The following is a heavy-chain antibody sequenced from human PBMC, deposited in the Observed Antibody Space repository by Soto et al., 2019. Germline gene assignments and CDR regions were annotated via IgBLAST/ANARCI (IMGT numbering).Heavy chain of an antibody. D-gene: IGHD2-21*01. CDR1: DASINTYY. V-gene: IGHV4-59*01. J-gene: IGHJ3*02. Sequence: KPSETLSLTCSVSDASINTYYWSWIRQPPGKGLEWIGYIYYNGITNYNPSLKSRVTMSVDTSKNQFSLKLSTVTAADTAVYYCARDRGGDGYSSDAFDIWGQGTMVTVSS. CDR3: ARDRGGDGYSSDAFDI. CDR2: IYYNGIT.